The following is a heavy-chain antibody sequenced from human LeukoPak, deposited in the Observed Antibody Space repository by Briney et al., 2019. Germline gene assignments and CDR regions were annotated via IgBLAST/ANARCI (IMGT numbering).Heavy chain of an antibody. CDR3: ARGCGKKVAGTSTEYFQH. J-gene: IGHJ1*01. CDR1: GYTFTSYG. Sequence: GASVKVSCKASGYTFTSYGISWVRRAPGQGLEWMGWISAYNGNTNYAQKPQGRVTMTTDTSTSTAYMELSSLRSEDTAVYYCARGCGKKVAGTSTEYFQHWGQGTLVTVSS. CDR2: ISAYNGNT. D-gene: IGHD2-15*01. V-gene: IGHV1-18*01.